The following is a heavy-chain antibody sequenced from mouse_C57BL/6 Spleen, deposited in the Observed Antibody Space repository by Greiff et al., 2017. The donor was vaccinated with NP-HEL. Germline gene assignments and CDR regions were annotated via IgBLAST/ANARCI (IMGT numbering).Heavy chain of an antibody. Sequence: QVQLQQSGPELVKPGASVKISCKASGYAFSSSWMNWVKQRPGKGLEWIGRIYPGDGDTNYNGTFKGKATLTADTSSSTASMQLSSLTSEDSAVYFCAKDYYCSKAWFAYWGQGTLVTVSA. J-gene: IGHJ3*01. CDR2: IYPGDGDT. D-gene: IGHD1-1*01. CDR1: GYAFSSSW. V-gene: IGHV1-82*01. CDR3: AKDYYCSKAWFAY.